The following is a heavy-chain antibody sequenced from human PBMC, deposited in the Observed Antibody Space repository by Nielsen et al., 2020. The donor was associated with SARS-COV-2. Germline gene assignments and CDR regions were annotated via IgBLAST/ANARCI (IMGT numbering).Heavy chain of an antibody. J-gene: IGHJ4*02. D-gene: IGHD4-17*01. CDR2: ISSSSSYI. CDR3: ARAHYGDYLRYFDY. Sequence: GGSLRLSCAASGFTFSSYSMNWVRQAPGKGLEWVSSISSSSSYIYYADSVKGRFTISRDNAKNSLHLQMNSLRAEDTAVYYCARAHYGDYLRYFDYWGQGTLVTVSS. CDR1: GFTFSSYS. V-gene: IGHV3-21*01.